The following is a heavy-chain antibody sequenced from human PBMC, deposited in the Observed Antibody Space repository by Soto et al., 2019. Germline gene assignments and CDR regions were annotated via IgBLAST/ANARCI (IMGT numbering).Heavy chain of an antibody. Sequence: GGSLRLSCAASGFTFSSYAMSWVRQAPGKGLEWVSAISGSGGSTYYADSVKGRFTISRDNSKNTLYLQMNSLRAEDTAVYYCARQPANVGAIHRYYYYGMDVWGQGTTVTVSS. CDR2: ISGSGGST. CDR1: GFTFSSYA. D-gene: IGHD2-21*01. CDR3: ARQPANVGAIHRYYYYGMDV. V-gene: IGHV3-23*01. J-gene: IGHJ6*02.